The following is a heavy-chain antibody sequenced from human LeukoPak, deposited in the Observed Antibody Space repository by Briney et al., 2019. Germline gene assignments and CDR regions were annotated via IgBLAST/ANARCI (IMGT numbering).Heavy chain of an antibody. D-gene: IGHD3-22*01. CDR1: GFTFSSYS. CDR2: ISSSSSYI. CDR3: ARDYYDSSGYYRNFDY. Sequence: PGGSLRLSCAASGFTFSSYSMNWVRQAPGQGLEWVSSISSSSSYIYYADSVKGRFTISRDNAKNSLYLQMNSLRAEDTAVYYCARDYYDSSGYYRNFDYWGQGTLVTVSS. V-gene: IGHV3-21*01. J-gene: IGHJ4*02.